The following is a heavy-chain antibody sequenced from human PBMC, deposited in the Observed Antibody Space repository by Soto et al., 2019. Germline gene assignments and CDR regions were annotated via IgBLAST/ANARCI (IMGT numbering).Heavy chain of an antibody. Sequence: GGSLRLSCAASGFTFSSYAMSWVRQAPGKGLEWVSAISGSGGSTYYADSVKGRFTISRDNSKNTLYLQMNSLRAEDTAVYYCAKVLMYYDFWSGYPLDYWGQGTLVTVSS. CDR2: ISGSGGST. CDR1: GFTFSSYA. CDR3: AKVLMYYDFWSGYPLDY. V-gene: IGHV3-23*01. D-gene: IGHD3-3*01. J-gene: IGHJ4*02.